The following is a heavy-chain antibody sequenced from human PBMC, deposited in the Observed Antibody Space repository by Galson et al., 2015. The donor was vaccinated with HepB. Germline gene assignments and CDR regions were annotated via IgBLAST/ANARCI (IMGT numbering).Heavy chain of an antibody. D-gene: IGHD7-27*01. CDR3: AKLTGEGGIDY. Sequence: SLRLSCAASGFTFSSYGMHWVRQAPGKGLEWVAVISYDGSNKYYADSVKGRFTISRDNSKNTLYLQMNSLRAEDTAVYYCAKLTGEGGIDYWGQGTLVTVSS. J-gene: IGHJ4*02. CDR2: ISYDGSNK. V-gene: IGHV3-30*18. CDR1: GFTFSSYG.